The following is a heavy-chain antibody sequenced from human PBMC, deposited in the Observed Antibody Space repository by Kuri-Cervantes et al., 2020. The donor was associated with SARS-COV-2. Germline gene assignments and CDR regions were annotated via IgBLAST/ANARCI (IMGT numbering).Heavy chain of an antibody. J-gene: IGHJ3*02. CDR1: GYTFTDYY. CDR2: INPNSGGT. Sequence: ASVKVSCKASGYTFTDYYMHWVRQAPGQGLEWMGWINPNSGGTNSAQKFQGWVIMTRDTSISTAYMELSRLRSDDTAVYYCARGPSWNYIRGTYRGEGNTFDIWGQGTMVTVSS. D-gene: IGHD3-16*02. CDR3: ARGPSWNYIRGTYRGEGNTFDI. V-gene: IGHV1-2*04.